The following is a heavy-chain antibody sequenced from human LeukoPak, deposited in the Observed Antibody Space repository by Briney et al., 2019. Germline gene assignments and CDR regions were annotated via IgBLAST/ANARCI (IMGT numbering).Heavy chain of an antibody. J-gene: IGHJ4*02. Sequence: GGSLRLSCAASGFTFDDYAMHWVRQAPGKGLEWVSGISWNSGSIGYADSVKGRFTISRDNAKSSLYLQMNSLRAEDTALYYCAKDYLGTYSSGSYDYWGQGTLVTVSS. CDR1: GFTFDDYA. CDR2: ISWNSGSI. CDR3: AKDYLGTYSSGSYDY. D-gene: IGHD6-19*01. V-gene: IGHV3-9*01.